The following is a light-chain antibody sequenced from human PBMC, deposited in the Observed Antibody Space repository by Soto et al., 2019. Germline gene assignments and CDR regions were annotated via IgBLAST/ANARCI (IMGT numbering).Light chain of an antibody. J-gene: IGKJ1*01. V-gene: IGKV3-20*01. CDR2: GAS. CDR1: QAVSSTY. Sequence: EVVLTQSPNTLSLSPGESATLSCRASQAVSSTYLVCYQQKPGLSPRLLIYGASSRAPGISDRFSGSGSVTDFTLTISRLEPEDFAVYYCHQCGNSWWTFGEGTKVEIK. CDR3: HQCGNSWWT.